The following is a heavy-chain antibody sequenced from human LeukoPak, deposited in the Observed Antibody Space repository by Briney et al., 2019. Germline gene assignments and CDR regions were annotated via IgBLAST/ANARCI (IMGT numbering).Heavy chain of an antibody. Sequence: SETLSLTCTVSGGSISSYDWSWIRQPAGKGLEWIGRIYTSGSTNYNPSLKSRVTISVDTSKNQFSLKLSSVTAADTAVYYCARHRSIAARNYYYYMDVWGKGTTVTVSS. J-gene: IGHJ6*03. CDR1: GGSISSYD. CDR2: IYTSGST. CDR3: ARHRSIAARNYYYYMDV. V-gene: IGHV4-4*07. D-gene: IGHD6-6*01.